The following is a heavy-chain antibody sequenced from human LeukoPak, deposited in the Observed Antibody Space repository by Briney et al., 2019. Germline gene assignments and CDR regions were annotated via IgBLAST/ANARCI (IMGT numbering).Heavy chain of an antibody. CDR2: ISYDGSNK. CDR1: GFTFSSYG. CDR3: AKDLLHSSGND. D-gene: IGHD3-22*01. J-gene: IGHJ4*02. V-gene: IGHV3-30*18. Sequence: GRSLRLSCAASGFTFSSYGMHWVRQAPGKGLEWVAVISYDGSNKYYADSVKGRFTISRDNSKNTLYLQMNSLRAEDTAVYYCAKDLLHSSGNDWGQGTLVTVSS.